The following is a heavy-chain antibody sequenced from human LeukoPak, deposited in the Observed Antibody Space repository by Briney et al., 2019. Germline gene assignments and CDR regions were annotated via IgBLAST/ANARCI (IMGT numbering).Heavy chain of an antibody. CDR3: ARMYCSSASCYTDTFDI. CDR1: GFTFSRYW. D-gene: IGHD2-2*02. V-gene: IGHV3-7*01. J-gene: IGHJ3*02. CDR2: INQDATEI. Sequence: GGSLRLSCAGSGFTFSRYWRSWVRHDPGKGLEWVANINQDATEIYYVDSVRGRFTISRDNAKNSVYLQMNSLRADDTAVYFCARMYCSSASCYTDTFDIWGQGTMVTVSS.